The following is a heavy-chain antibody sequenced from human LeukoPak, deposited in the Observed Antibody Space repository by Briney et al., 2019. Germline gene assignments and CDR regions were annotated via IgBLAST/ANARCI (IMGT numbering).Heavy chain of an antibody. Sequence: SETLSLTCAVSGGSISSSNWWSWVRQPPGKGLEWIGEIYHSGSTNYNPSLKSRVTISGDKSRNQFSLKLSSVTAADTAVYSCARRPIRFGAYGMDVWGQGTTVTVSS. D-gene: IGHD3-10*01. CDR1: GGSISSSNW. V-gene: IGHV4-4*02. CDR2: IYHSGST. CDR3: ARRPIRFGAYGMDV. J-gene: IGHJ6*02.